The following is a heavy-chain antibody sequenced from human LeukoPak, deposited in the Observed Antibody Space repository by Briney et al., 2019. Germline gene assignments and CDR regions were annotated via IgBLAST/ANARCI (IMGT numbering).Heavy chain of an antibody. J-gene: IGHJ5*02. CDR1: GGSFSGYY. V-gene: IGHV4-34*01. D-gene: IGHD1-26*01. CDR2: INHSGST. CDR3: ARRLKALVGATFFRYNWFDP. Sequence: PSETLSLTCAVYGGSFSGYYWSWIRQPPGKGLEWIGEINHSGSTNYNPSLKSRVTISVDTSKNQFSLKLSSVTAADTAVYYCARRLKALVGATFFRYNWFDPWGQGTLVTVSS.